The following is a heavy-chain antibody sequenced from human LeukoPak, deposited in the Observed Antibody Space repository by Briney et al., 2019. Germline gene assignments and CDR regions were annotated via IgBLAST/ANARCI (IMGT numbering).Heavy chain of an antibody. V-gene: IGHV3-53*01. D-gene: IGHD6-19*01. J-gene: IGHJ1*01. CDR1: GFTVSSNY. CDR2: IYSGGST. CDR3: ARDRRSGCCSGH. Sequence: GGSLRLSCAASGFTVSSNYMSWVRQAPGKGLEWVSVIYSGGSTYYADSVKGRFTISGDNSKNTLYLQMNSLRAEDTAVYYCARDRRSGCCSGHWGQGTLVTVSS.